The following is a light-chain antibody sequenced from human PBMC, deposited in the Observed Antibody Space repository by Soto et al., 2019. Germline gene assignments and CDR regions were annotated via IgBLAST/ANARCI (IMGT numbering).Light chain of an antibody. CDR1: QSVSSVY. V-gene: IGKV3-20*01. CDR3: QQYGSSPPSN. J-gene: IGKJ5*01. CDR2: ATS. Sequence: EIVLTQSPGALSLSPGERATLSCRASQSVSSVYLAWYQQKPGQAPRLLIFATSRRATGIPDRFSGSGSGTDFTLTISRLEPEDVAVYYCQQYGSSPPSNFGQGTRLEIK.